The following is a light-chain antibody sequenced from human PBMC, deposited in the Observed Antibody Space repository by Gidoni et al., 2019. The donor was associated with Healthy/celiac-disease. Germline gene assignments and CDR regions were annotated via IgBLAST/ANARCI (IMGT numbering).Light chain of an antibody. Sequence: NFMLTQPHSVSESPGKTVTISCTRSSGSIASNYVQWYQQRPGSAPPTVIYEDNQSPSGVPDRFSGSIDSSSNSASLTISGLKTEDEADYYCQSYDSSNRWVFGGGTKLTVL. V-gene: IGLV6-57*03. J-gene: IGLJ3*02. CDR3: QSYDSSNRWV. CDR2: EDN. CDR1: SGSIASNY.